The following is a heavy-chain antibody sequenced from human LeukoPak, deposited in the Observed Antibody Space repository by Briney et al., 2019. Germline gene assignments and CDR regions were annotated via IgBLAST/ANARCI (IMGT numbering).Heavy chain of an antibody. D-gene: IGHD6-19*01. CDR2: TYSDGST. J-gene: IGHJ5*02. Sequence: PSETLALICTVSGGSLSGFYRSWIHQSPRLGLEWIGLTYSDGSTMYNPSLTSRVTISVDTSKNQISLRLTSVTAADTAIYYCARDVVAVPGSDNWFWPWGEGTLVTVSS. V-gene: IGHV4-59*01. CDR1: GGSLSGFY. CDR3: ARDVVAVPGSDNWFWP.